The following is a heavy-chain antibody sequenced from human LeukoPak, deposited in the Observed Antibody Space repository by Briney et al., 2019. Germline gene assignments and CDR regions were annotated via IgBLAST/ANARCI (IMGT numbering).Heavy chain of an antibody. J-gene: IGHJ1*01. CDR2: ISGSGGTT. V-gene: IGHV3-23*01. Sequence: GGSLRLSCAASGFTFTTFALSWVRQAPGKGLEWVSSISGSGGTTYFADSVKGRFTISRDNSKNTLFLQMNSLRADDTAVYYRAKDRAYSSSPAYFQHWGQGTLVIVSS. D-gene: IGHD6-13*01. CDR1: GFTFTTFA. CDR3: AKDRAYSSSPAYFQH.